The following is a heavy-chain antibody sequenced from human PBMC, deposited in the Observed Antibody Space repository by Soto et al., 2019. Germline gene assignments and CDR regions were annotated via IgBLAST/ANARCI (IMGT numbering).Heavy chain of an antibody. V-gene: IGHV4-59*01. CDR1: GGSISSYY. Sequence: SETLSLTCTVSGGSISSYYWSWIRQPPGKGLEWIGYIYYSGSTNYNPSLKSRVTISVDTSKNQFSLKLSSVTAADTAVYYCASGNYYDSSGSFYFDYWGQGTLVTVSS. CDR3: ASGNYYDSSGSFYFDY. CDR2: IYYSGST. D-gene: IGHD3-22*01. J-gene: IGHJ4*02.